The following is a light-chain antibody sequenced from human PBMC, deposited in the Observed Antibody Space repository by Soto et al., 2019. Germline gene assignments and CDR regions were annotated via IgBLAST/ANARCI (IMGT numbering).Light chain of an antibody. CDR1: SSDVGGYNY. CDR3: CSYAGSYTFSV. CDR2: DVS. Sequence: QSVLTQPRSVSGSPGQSVTISCTGTSSDVGGYNYVSWYQQHPGKAPKLMIYDVSKRPSGVPVRFSGSKSGNTASLTISGLQAEDEADYYCCSYAGSYTFSVFGTGTKVTV. J-gene: IGLJ1*01. V-gene: IGLV2-11*01.